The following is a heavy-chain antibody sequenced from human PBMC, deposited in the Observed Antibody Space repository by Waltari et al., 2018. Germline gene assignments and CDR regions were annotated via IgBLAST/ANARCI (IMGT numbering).Heavy chain of an antibody. Sequence: SVKVSCKASGGTFSSYAISWVRQAPGQGLEWMGGIIPIFGTANYAQKFQGRVTITADKSTSTAYMELSSLRSEDTAVYYCAKHEHVEMATGRFDYWGQGTLVTVSS. CDR3: AKHEHVEMATGRFDY. CDR2: IIPIFGTA. D-gene: IGHD5-12*01. V-gene: IGHV1-69*06. J-gene: IGHJ4*02. CDR1: GGTFSSYA.